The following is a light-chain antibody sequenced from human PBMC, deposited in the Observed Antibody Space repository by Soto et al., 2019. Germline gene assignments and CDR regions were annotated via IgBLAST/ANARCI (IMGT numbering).Light chain of an antibody. CDR1: QSVSSN. CDR3: QQYNHWPRT. Sequence: EIVLTQSPGTLSLSPGARATLSCRASQSVSSNLAWYQQKPGQAPRLLIYGASTRATGIPARFSASASGTEGTITLSSLQSEDFSVYDGQQYNHWPRTFGQGTRLEIK. CDR2: GAS. V-gene: IGKV3-15*01. J-gene: IGKJ5*01.